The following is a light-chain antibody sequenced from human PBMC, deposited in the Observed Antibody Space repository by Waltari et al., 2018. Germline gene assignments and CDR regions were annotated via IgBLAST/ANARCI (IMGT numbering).Light chain of an antibody. J-gene: IGKJ3*01. Sequence: DIQMTQSPSTLSASVGDRVPITCRASQTISSWLAWYQQTPGKPPKLLIYKASSLESGVPSTFSGSGSGTEFTLTISSLQPDDFATYYCQQYDSYPFTFGPGTRVDIK. CDR3: QQYDSYPFT. V-gene: IGKV1-5*03. CDR1: QTISSW. CDR2: KAS.